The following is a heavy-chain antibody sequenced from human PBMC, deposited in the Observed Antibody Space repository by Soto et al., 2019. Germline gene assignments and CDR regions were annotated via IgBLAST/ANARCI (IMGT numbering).Heavy chain of an antibody. V-gene: IGHV1-2*02. CDR3: ARGAPSHYYYYALDV. Sequence: ASVKVSCKALGYTFTGYYIHWVRQAPGQGLQWMGWIKPDSGGTFYAQKFQGGVTVTRDTSTSTAYMELTRLTSNDTAVYYCARGAPSHYYYYALDVWGQGTTVTV. J-gene: IGHJ6*02. CDR2: IKPDSGGT. CDR1: GYTFTGYY.